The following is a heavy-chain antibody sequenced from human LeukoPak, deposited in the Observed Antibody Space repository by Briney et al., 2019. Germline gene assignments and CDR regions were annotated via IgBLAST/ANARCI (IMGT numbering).Heavy chain of an antibody. CDR3: ARGPGGTSGSAFDI. V-gene: IGHV3-64*01. D-gene: IGHD1-14*01. CDR1: GFTFSSYA. CDR2: ISSNGGST. J-gene: IGHJ3*02. Sequence: GGSLRLSCAASGFTFSSYAMHWVRQAPGKGLEYVLAISSNGGSTYYANSVKGRFTISRDNSKNTLYLQMGSLRAEDMAVYYCARGPGGTSGSAFDIWGQGTMVTVSS.